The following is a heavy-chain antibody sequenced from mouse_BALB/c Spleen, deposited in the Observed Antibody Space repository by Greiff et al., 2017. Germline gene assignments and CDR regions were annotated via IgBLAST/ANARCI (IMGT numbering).Heavy chain of an antibody. Sequence: VQLQESGPGLVAPSQSLSITCTVSGFSLTSYGVHWVRQPPGKGLEWLGVIWAAGSTNYNSALMSRLSISKDNSKSQVFLKMNSLQTDDTAMYYCAREDSSGRAWFAYWGQGTLVTVSA. D-gene: IGHD3-2*01. V-gene: IGHV2-9*02. J-gene: IGHJ3*01. CDR1: GFSLTSYG. CDR2: IWAAGST. CDR3: AREDSSGRAWFAY.